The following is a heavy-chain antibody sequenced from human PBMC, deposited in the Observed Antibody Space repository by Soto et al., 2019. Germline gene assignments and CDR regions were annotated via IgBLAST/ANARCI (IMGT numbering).Heavy chain of an antibody. CDR3: ARSAAIFGVVSPYYYYYYGMDV. V-gene: IGHV4-39*01. D-gene: IGHD3-3*01. J-gene: IGHJ6*02. Sequence: PSETLSLTCTVSGGSISSSSYYWGWIRQPPGKGLEWIGSIYYSGSTYYNPSLKSRVTISVDTSKNQFSLKLSSVTAADTAVYYCARSAAIFGVVSPYYYYYYGMDVWGQGTTVTVSS. CDR1: GGSISSSSYY. CDR2: IYYSGST.